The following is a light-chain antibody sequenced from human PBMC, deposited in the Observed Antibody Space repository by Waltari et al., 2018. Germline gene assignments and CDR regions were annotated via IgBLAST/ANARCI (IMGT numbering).Light chain of an antibody. V-gene: IGKV3-15*01. CDR1: QSVISN. Sequence: EIVMTQTPATLSVSPGERATLSCRASQSVISNLAGYQQKPGQAPRLLIYDASTRDTGIPDRFSGSGSGTEFTLTISSLQSEDFAFYYCQQYNNWPPLTFGGGTKVEIK. CDR3: QQYNNWPPLT. CDR2: DAS. J-gene: IGKJ4*01.